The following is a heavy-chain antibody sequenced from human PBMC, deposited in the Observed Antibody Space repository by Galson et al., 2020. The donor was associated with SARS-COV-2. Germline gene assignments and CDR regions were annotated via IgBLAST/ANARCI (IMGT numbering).Heavy chain of an antibody. CDR3: ARGGIYDSSGYYFDY. D-gene: IGHD3-22*01. CDR2: IFYSGTT. Sequence: SETLSLTCSVSGGSITSGRYYWSWIRQPPGKGLEWIGYIFYSGTTYYNPSLKSRVAMSVDTSKNQFFLKVNSVIAADTAMYYCARGGIYDSSGYYFDYWGQGTQVTVSP. CDR1: GGSITSGRYY. J-gene: IGHJ4*02. V-gene: IGHV4-31*03.